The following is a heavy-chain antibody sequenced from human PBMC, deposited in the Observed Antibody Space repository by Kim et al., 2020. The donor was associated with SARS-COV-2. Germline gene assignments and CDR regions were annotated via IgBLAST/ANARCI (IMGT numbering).Heavy chain of an antibody. Sequence: SETLSHTCTVSGGSISSYYWSWIRQPPGKGLEWIGYIYYSGSTNYNPSLKSRVTISVDTSKNQFSLKLSSVTAADTAVYYCAREHILTGYYNGVFDYWGQGTLVTVSS. V-gene: IGHV4-59*01. D-gene: IGHD3-9*01. J-gene: IGHJ4*02. CDR1: GGSISSYY. CDR3: AREHILTGYYNGVFDY. CDR2: IYYSGST.